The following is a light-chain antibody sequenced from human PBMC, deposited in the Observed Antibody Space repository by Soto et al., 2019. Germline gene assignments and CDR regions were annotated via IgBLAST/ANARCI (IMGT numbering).Light chain of an antibody. CDR3: QQYNNWPLT. Sequence: EIVMTQSPATLSVSPGERATLSCRASQSVSPNLAWYQQKPGQAPRLLISGASSRATGIPARFSGSGSGTEFTLSISSLQSEEFAVYYCQQYNNWPLTFGQGTNLEIK. CDR2: GAS. V-gene: IGKV3-15*01. CDR1: QSVSPN. J-gene: IGKJ2*01.